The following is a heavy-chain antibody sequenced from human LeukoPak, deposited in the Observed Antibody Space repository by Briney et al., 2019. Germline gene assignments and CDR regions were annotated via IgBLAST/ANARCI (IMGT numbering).Heavy chain of an antibody. CDR3: ARSDYDFWSGYYYDAFDI. CDR1: GYSFTSYW. Sequence: GESLKISCKGSGYSFTSYWIGWVRQMPGKGLEWMGIIYPGDSDTRYSPSFQGQVTISADKSISTPYLQWSSLKASDTAMYYCARSDYDFWSGYYYDAFDIWGQGTMDTVSP. V-gene: IGHV5-51*01. CDR2: IYPGDSDT. D-gene: IGHD3-3*01. J-gene: IGHJ3*02.